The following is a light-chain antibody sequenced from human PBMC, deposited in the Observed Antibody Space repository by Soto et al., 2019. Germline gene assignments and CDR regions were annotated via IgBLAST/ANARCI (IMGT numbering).Light chain of an antibody. CDR1: QSVSSN. V-gene: IGKV3-15*01. J-gene: IGKJ1*01. Sequence: ELVLTQSPATLSVSPGERATLSCMASQSVSSNLAWYQQKPGQAPRLLIYGASTRATGIPARFSGSGSGTEFTLTISSLQSEDFAVYYCHQYNNWPRTFGQGTKVDI. CDR2: GAS. CDR3: HQYNNWPRT.